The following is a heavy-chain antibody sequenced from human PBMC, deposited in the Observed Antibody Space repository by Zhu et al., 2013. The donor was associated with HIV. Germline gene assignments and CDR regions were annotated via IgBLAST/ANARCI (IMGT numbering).Heavy chain of an antibody. CDR2: VIPFFVST. CDR3: ARREKTHDGSNLFDY. V-gene: IGHV1-69*01. J-gene: IGHJ4*01. Sequence: QVRLMQSGPEVKRPGSSIRVSCTASGGTFTHYAVNWVRQAPGQGFEWLGGVIPFFVSTTTHRSYKGRLSLSADESTSTDYMDLTGLTSEDTAVYFCARREKTHDGSNLFDYWGQGTLVTVSA. D-gene: IGHD1-1*01. CDR1: GGTFTHYA.